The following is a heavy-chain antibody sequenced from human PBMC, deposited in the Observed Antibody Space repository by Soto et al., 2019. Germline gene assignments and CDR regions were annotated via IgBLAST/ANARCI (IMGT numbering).Heavy chain of an antibody. V-gene: IGHV4-4*07. CDR2: IDNSGST. CDR3: ARGGQDFWSGPFDY. Sequence: SETLSLTCTVSGGSISNYFCNWIRQPAGKGLEWIGRIDNSGSTNYNPSLKSRVTMSADTSRNQFSLKLNSVTAADTAVYYCARGGQDFWSGPFDYWGQGAQVTVSS. J-gene: IGHJ4*02. CDR1: GGSISNYF. D-gene: IGHD3-3*01.